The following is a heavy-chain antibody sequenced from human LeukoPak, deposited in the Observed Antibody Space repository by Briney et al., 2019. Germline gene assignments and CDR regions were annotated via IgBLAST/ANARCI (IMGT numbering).Heavy chain of an antibody. CDR1: GFTFSNYV. CDR2: INGGGGST. J-gene: IGHJ4*02. CDR3: VKDGRRSPPC. V-gene: IGHV3-23*01. D-gene: IGHD2-15*01. Sequence: SGGSLRLSCAASGFTFSNYVMSWVRQAPGKGPEWVSGINGGGGSTFYAESVTGRFTISRDNSKNTPFLQMNTLRAEDTAVYYCVKDGRRSPPCWGQGTLVTVSS.